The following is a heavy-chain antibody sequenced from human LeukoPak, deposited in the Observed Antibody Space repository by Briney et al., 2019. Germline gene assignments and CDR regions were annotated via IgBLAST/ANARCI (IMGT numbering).Heavy chain of an antibody. CDR3: ARGRHGNY. Sequence: GGPLRLSCAASELTIRSYWLSWVRQAPRKGLERVSDIKQDGSDKDYVDSVKGRFTISRDNVKNSVYLQMNNVRVEDTALYYCARGRHGNYWGQGTLVTVSS. CDR2: IKQDGSDK. J-gene: IGHJ4*02. V-gene: IGHV3-7*04. CDR1: ELTIRSYW.